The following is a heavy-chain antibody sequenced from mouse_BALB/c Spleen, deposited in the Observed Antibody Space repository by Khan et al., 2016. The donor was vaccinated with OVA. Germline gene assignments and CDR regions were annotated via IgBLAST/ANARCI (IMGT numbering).Heavy chain of an antibody. V-gene: IGHV3-2*02. CDR1: GYSITSDYA. J-gene: IGHJ4*01. Sequence: EVQLQESGPGLVKPSQSLSLTCTVTGYSITSDYAWNWIRQFPGNTLEWMGYISYSGSTNYNPSLKSRISITRDTSKNQFFLQLNSVTTEDTATYYCARDGSRYNYAMDYWGQGTSVTVSS. CDR3: ARDGSRYNYAMDY. D-gene: IGHD2-3*01. CDR2: ISYSGST.